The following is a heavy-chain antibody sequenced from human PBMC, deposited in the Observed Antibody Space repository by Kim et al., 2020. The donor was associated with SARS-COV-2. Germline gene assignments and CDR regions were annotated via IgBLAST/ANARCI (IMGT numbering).Heavy chain of an antibody. CDR3: ASTYYDFWSGFQPFDY. J-gene: IGHJ4*02. Sequence: SETLSLTCAVYGGSISGYYWSWIRQPPGKGLEWIGEINHSGSTNYNPSLKSRVTISVDTSKNQFSLKLSSVTAADTAVYYCASTYYDFWSGFQPFDYWGQGTLVTVSS. CDR2: INHSGST. V-gene: IGHV4-34*01. D-gene: IGHD3-3*01. CDR1: GGSISGYY.